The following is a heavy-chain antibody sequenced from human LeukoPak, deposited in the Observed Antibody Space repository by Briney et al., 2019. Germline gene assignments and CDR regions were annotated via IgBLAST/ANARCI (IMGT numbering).Heavy chain of an antibody. Sequence: GSLRLSCAASGFSFSTYAMGWVRQAPGKGLEWVSAISGSGGSTYYADSVKGRFTISRDNSKNTLYLQMNSLRAEDTAVYYCAKLGPTVTATYYFDYWGQGTLVTVSS. V-gene: IGHV3-23*01. CDR2: ISGSGGST. CDR3: AKLGPTVTATYYFDY. CDR1: GFSFSTYA. J-gene: IGHJ4*02. D-gene: IGHD4-17*01.